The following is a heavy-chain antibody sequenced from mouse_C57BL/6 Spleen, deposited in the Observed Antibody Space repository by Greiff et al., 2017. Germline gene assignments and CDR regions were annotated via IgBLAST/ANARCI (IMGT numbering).Heavy chain of an antibody. CDR2: IYPGSGNT. D-gene: IGHD2-3*01. J-gene: IGHJ3*01. V-gene: IGHV1-76*01. Sequence: QVQLKQSGAELVRPGASVKLSCKASGYTFTDYYINWVKQRPGQGLEWIARIYPGSGNTYYNEKFKGKATLTAEKSSSTAYMQLSSLTSEDSAVYFCARIDGYYDAYWGQGTLVTVSA. CDR1: GYTFTDYY. CDR3: ARIDGYYDAY.